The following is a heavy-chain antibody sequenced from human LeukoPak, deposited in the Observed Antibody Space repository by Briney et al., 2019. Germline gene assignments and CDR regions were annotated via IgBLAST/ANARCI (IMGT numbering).Heavy chain of an antibody. Sequence: VASVTVSCKASGYTFTSYGISWVRQAPGQGLEWMGWISAYNGNTNYAQKLQGRVTMTRDTSISTAYMELSRLRSDDTAVYYCAREPNTYYDSSGAPRAFDIWGQGTMVTVSS. CDR3: AREPNTYYDSSGAPRAFDI. V-gene: IGHV1-18*01. CDR2: ISAYNGNT. CDR1: GYTFTSYG. D-gene: IGHD3-22*01. J-gene: IGHJ3*02.